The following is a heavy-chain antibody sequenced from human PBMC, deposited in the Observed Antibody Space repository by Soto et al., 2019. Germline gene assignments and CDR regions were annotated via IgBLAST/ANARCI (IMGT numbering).Heavy chain of an antibody. Sequence: ASVKVSCKASGYTFTSYGISWVRQAPGQGLEWMGWISAYNGNTNYAQKLQCRVTMTTDTSTSTAYMELRSLRSDDTAVYYCARDVNAWKSSWAHYYYYYGMDVWGPGTRVTLSS. CDR3: ARDVNAWKSSWAHYYYYYGMDV. V-gene: IGHV1-18*01. CDR1: GYTFTSYG. CDR2: ISAYNGNT. J-gene: IGHJ6*02. D-gene: IGHD6-13*01.